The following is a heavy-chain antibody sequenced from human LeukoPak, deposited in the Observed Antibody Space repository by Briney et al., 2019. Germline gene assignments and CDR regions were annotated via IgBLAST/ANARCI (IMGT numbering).Heavy chain of an antibody. CDR2: ISGSGGST. V-gene: IGHV3-23*01. D-gene: IGHD3-3*01. Sequence: GGSLRLSCSASGFSFSDYYMSWVRLAPGKGLEWVSAISGSGGSTYYADSVKGRFTISRDNSKNTLYLQMNSLRAEDTAVYYCATPKALRFLEWLPTPDYWGQGTLVTVSS. J-gene: IGHJ4*02. CDR1: GFSFSDYY. CDR3: ATPKALRFLEWLPTPDY.